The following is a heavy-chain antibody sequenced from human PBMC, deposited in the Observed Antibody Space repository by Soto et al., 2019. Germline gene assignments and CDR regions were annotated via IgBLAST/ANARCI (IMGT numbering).Heavy chain of an antibody. CDR3: ARHSITIPLEGGMDV. V-gene: IGHV5-10-1*01. Sequence: PGESLKISCKGSGYSFTSYWISRVRQMPGKGLEWMGRIDPSDSYTNYSPSFQGHVTISADKSISTAYLQWSSLKASDTAMYYCARHSITIPLEGGMDVWGQGTTVTVSS. CDR2: IDPSDSYT. CDR1: GYSFTSYW. D-gene: IGHD3-3*01. J-gene: IGHJ6*02.